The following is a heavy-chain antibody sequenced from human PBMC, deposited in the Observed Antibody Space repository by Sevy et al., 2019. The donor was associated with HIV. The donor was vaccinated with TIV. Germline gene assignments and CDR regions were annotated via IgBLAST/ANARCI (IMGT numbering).Heavy chain of an antibody. Sequence: SETLSLTCTVSGGSISSYYWSWIRQPAGKGLEWIGHIYISGSTNYNPSLKSRVTMSVDTSKNQFSLKLSSVTAADTAVYFCASLSSPYDSSGYYYFDYWGQGTLVTVSS. D-gene: IGHD3-22*01. V-gene: IGHV4-4*07. CDR1: GGSISSYY. CDR2: IYISGST. CDR3: ASLSSPYDSSGYYYFDY. J-gene: IGHJ4*02.